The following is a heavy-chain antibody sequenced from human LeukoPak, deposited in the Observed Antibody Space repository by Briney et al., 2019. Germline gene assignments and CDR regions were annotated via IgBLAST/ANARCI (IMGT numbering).Heavy chain of an antibody. V-gene: IGHV4-34*01. CDR1: GGSFSGYY. CDR2: INHSGST. D-gene: IGHD2-15*01. Sequence: SETLSLTCAVYGGSFSGYYWSWIRQPPGKGLEWIGEINHSGSTNYNPSLKSRVTISVDTSKNQFSLKLSSVTAADTAVYYCARDLVENSRGHDFWGQGILVIVSS. CDR3: ARDLVENSRGHDF. J-gene: IGHJ4*02.